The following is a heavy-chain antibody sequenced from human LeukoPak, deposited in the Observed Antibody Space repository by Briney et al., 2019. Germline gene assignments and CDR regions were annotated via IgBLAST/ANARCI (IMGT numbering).Heavy chain of an antibody. Sequence: GGSLRLPCAASGFTFSSYAMHWVRQAPGKGLEWVAVISYDGSNKYYADSVKGRFTISRDNSKNTLYLQMNSLRAEDTAVYYCARSESSGWPYYYYYGMDVWGQGTTVTVSS. CDR2: ISYDGSNK. CDR3: ARSESSGWPYYYYYGMDV. D-gene: IGHD6-19*01. V-gene: IGHV3-30-3*01. J-gene: IGHJ6*02. CDR1: GFTFSSYA.